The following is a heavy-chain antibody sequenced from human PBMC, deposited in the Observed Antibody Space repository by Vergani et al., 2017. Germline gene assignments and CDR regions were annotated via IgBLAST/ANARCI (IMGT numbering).Heavy chain of an antibody. J-gene: IGHJ6*02. CDR3: LAYYYGMDV. Sequence: QVQLQESGPGLVKPSETLSLTCTVSGGSISSYYWSWIRQPPGKGLEWIGYIYYSGSTNYNPSLKSRVTISVDTSKNQFSLKLSSVTAADTAVYYCLAYYYGMDVWGQGTTVTVSS. V-gene: IGHV4-59*12. CDR2: IYYSGST. CDR1: GGSISSYY.